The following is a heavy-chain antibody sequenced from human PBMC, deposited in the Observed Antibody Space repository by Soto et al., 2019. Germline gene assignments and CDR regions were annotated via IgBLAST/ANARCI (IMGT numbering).Heavy chain of an antibody. CDR1: GGSISSYY. CDR2: IYYSGST. D-gene: IGHD6-13*01. Sequence: NPSETLSLTCTVSGGSISSYYWSWIRQPPGKGLEWIGYIYYSGSTSYNPSLKSRVTISVDTSKNQFSLKLSSVTAADTAAYYCARLSGYSSDYWGQGTLVTVSS. V-gene: IGHV4-59*08. J-gene: IGHJ4*02. CDR3: ARLSGYSSDY.